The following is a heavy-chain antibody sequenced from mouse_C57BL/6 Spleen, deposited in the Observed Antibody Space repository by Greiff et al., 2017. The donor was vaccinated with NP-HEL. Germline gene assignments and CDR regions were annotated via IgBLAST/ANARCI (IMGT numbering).Heavy chain of an antibody. V-gene: IGHV1-55*01. J-gene: IGHJ2*01. D-gene: IGHD1-1*01. CDR1: GYTFTSYW. CDR3: ARAPSYYYGSSYSPGYFDY. CDR2: IYPGSGST. Sequence: VQLQQSGAELVKPGASVKMSCKASGYTFTSYWITWVKQRPGQGLEWIGDIYPGSGSTNYNEKFKSKATLTVDTSSSTAYMQLSSLTSEDSAVYYCARAPSYYYGSSYSPGYFDYWGQGTTLTVSS.